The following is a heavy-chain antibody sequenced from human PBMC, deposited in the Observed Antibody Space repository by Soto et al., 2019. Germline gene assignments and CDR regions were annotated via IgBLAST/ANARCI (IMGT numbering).Heavy chain of an antibody. CDR2: ASWDSDTV. CDR3: AKGGDYDISHYGMDV. D-gene: IGHD3-9*01. V-gene: IGHV3-9*01. J-gene: IGHJ6*02. CDR1: GFTFDHYA. Sequence: EVQLVESGGGLVQLGTSLRLSCAASGFTFDHYAMHWVRQTPGKGLEWVAGASWDSDTVGYADSVRGRFTISRDNGKNSLALQMNSLRVDDTALYYCAKGGDYDISHYGMDVWGQGTTVTVSS.